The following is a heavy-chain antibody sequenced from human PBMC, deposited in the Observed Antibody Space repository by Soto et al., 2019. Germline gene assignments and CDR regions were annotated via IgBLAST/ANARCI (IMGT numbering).Heavy chain of an antibody. D-gene: IGHD2-2*02. J-gene: IGHJ3*02. V-gene: IGHV3-30*18. CDR2: ISFDGIIK. Sequence: GGSLRLSCAASGFTFSNFGIHWVRQAPGKGLEWVSVISFDGIIKYYADSVKGRFTISRDDSKNTLYLQMSSLRPEDTAVYYCAKGPRREYTAFDIWGQGTMVTVSS. CDR3: AKGPRREYTAFDI. CDR1: GFTFSNFG.